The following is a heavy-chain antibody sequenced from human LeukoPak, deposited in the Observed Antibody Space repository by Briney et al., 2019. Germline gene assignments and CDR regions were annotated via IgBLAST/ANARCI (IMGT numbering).Heavy chain of an antibody. CDR2: INPGSGST. Sequence: ASVKVSCKASGYTFTSYFIHWVRQAPGQGLEWMGIINPGSGSTSYTQKFRDRVTMTRGKSTSTVNMELSSLRSEDTAVYYCVRDLGYYDSSGYPTHFDYWGQGTLVTVSS. V-gene: IGHV1-46*01. D-gene: IGHD3-22*01. CDR1: GYTFTSYF. J-gene: IGHJ4*02. CDR3: VRDLGYYDSSGYPTHFDY.